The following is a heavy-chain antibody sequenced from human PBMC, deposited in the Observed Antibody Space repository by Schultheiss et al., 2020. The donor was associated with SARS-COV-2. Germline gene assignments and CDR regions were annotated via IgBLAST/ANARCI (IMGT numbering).Heavy chain of an antibody. CDR2: IKQDGSEQ. Sequence: GGSLRLSCVGSGFTFSRHYMTWVRQAPGKGLEWVANIKQDGSEQFYVDSVKGRFTISRDNAKNSVYLQMYSLRGEDTAVYFCAREAIIALPGDTDDAFDVWGRGTMVTVSS. V-gene: IGHV3-7*01. D-gene: IGHD2-2*01. CDR3: AREAIIALPGDTDDAFDV. CDR1: GFTFSRHY. J-gene: IGHJ3*01.